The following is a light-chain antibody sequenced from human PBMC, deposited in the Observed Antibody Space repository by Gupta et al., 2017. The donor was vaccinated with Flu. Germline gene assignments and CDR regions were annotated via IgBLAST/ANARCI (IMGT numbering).Light chain of an antibody. J-gene: IGKJ2*01. V-gene: IGKV2-28*01. CDR3: MQALQTPRNT. CDR1: QSLLYSNGYNY. Sequence: DIVMTQSPLSLPVTPGEPASISCRSSQSLLYSNGYNYLDWYLQKPEQSPQLLIYLGSYRASGVPDRFSGSGSGTDFTLKISRVEAEDVGVYYCMQALQTPRNTFGQGTKLEIK. CDR2: LGS.